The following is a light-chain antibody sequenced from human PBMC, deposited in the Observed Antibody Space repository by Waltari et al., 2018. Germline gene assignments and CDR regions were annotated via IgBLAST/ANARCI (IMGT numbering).Light chain of an antibody. Sequence: VLTQSPGTLSLSPGESATLSCRANQSITKKFFAWYQQKPGQAPRLLIYGASSRAAGIPDRFSGSGSGTDFTLTISRLEPEDSAVYYCQQYGSSVMYTFGQGTKLEIK. J-gene: IGKJ2*01. CDR1: QSITKKF. V-gene: IGKV3-20*01. CDR3: QQYGSSVMYT. CDR2: GAS.